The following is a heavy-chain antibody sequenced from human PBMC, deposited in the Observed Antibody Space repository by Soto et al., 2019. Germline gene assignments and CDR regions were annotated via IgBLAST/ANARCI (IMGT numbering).Heavy chain of an antibody. V-gene: IGHV5-51*01. CDR3: ARRDYYDSSGYYQYYFDY. J-gene: IGHJ4*02. CDR1: GYSFTSYW. Sequence: GESLKISCKGSGYSFTSYWIGWVRQMPGKGLEWMGIIYPGDSDTRYSPSFQGQVTISADKSISTAYLQWSSLKASDTAMYYCARRDYYDSSGYYQYYFDYWGQGTLVTVSS. CDR2: IYPGDSDT. D-gene: IGHD3-22*01.